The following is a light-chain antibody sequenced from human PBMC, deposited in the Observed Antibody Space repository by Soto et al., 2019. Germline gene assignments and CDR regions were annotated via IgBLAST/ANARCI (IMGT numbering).Light chain of an antibody. CDR3: QSYDRSLSGSRVV. V-gene: IGLV1-40*01. CDR2: GDN. J-gene: IGLJ2*01. CDR1: SSNIGAGYN. Sequence: QAVVTQPPSVSGAPGQRVTISCIGGSSNIGAGYNVHWYQQLPGTAPKLLISGDNNRPSGVPDRFSGSKSGTSASLAITGLQDEDEADYYCQSYDRSLSGSRVVFGGGTKLTVL.